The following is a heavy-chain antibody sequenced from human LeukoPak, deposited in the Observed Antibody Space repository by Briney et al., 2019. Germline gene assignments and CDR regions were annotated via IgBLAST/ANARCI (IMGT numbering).Heavy chain of an antibody. V-gene: IGHV6-1*01. J-gene: IGHJ4*02. Sequence: SQTLSLTCAISGDSVSSSGAAWNWIRQSPSRGLEWLGRTYYRSKCYNDYAVSVRSRITVNPDTSKNQFSLQLNSVTPEDTAVYYCAREDYGGKSGTYFDYWGQGTLVTVSS. CDR2: TYYRSKCYN. D-gene: IGHD4-23*01. CDR3: AREDYGGKSGTYFDY. CDR1: GDSVSSSGAA.